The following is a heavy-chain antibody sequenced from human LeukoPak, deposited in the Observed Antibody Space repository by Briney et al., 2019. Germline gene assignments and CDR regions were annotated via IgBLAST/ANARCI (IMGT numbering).Heavy chain of an antibody. CDR2: ISGSGFT. D-gene: IGHD6-6*01. CDR1: GFTFSSYA. CDR3: ARGLYSSSP. J-gene: IGHJ4*02. Sequence: PGGSLRLPCAASGFTFSSYAMSWVRQAPGKGLEGVSAISGSGFTYYTDSVKGRFTISRDNSKNTLYLQMNSLRAEDTAVYYCARGLYSSSPWGQGTLVTVSS. V-gene: IGHV3-23*01.